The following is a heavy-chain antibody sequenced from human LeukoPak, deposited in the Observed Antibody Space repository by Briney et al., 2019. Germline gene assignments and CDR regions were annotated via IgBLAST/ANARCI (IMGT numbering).Heavy chain of an antibody. CDR2: INHSEST. CDR3: ANRGSVVTAMSGHWFDP. D-gene: IGHD2-21*02. CDR1: GGSFNNYY. J-gene: IGHJ5*02. Sequence: SETLSLTCAVYGGSFNNYYWSWIRQPPGKGLEWIGEINHSESTNYNPSLKSRVTISVDTSKNQFSLKLGSVAAADTAVYYCANRGSVVTAMSGHWFDPWGQGTLVTVSS. V-gene: IGHV4-34*01.